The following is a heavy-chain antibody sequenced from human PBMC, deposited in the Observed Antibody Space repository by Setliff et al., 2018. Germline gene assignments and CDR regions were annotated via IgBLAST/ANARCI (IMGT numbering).Heavy chain of an antibody. CDR1: GGTFSSSG. Sequence: SVKVSCKSSGGTFSSSGITWVRQAPGQGLQWLGRFIPILGATNYAQNFQGRVTITADESTSTGYMELRSLRSDDTAVYYCARELRSPYWHLDSWGQGTQVTAPQ. V-gene: IGHV1-69*13. D-gene: IGHD3-16*01. J-gene: IGHJ5*01. CDR3: ARELRSPYWHLDS. CDR2: FIPILGAT.